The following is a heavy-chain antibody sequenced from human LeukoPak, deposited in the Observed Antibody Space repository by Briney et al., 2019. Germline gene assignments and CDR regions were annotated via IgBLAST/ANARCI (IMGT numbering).Heavy chain of an antibody. Sequence: ASVKVSCKASGGTFNSYAISWVRQARGQGGEGMGWIRAYNGNTNYAQKLQGRVTMTTDTSTSTAYMELRSLRSDDTAVYYCARVELPSWGFYYYYMDVWGKGTTVTISS. V-gene: IGHV1-18*01. J-gene: IGHJ6*03. CDR1: GGTFNSYA. D-gene: IGHD5-24*01. CDR2: IRAYNGNT. CDR3: ARVELPSWGFYYYYMDV.